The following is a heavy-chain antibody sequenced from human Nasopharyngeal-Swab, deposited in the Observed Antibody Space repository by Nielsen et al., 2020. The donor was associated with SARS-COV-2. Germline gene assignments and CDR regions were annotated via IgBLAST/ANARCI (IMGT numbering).Heavy chain of an antibody. CDR1: GFTFDTYA. J-gene: IGHJ4*02. D-gene: IGHD3-10*01. Sequence: GESLKISCAASGFTFDTYALSWVRQPPGKGLDWVSSISGSGHGHITYYADSVKGRFTISRDNSKSTLYLQMNGLRAEDTAIYYCAKRKVYGAGTFDYWGQGILVTVSS. V-gene: IGHV3-23*01. CDR2: ISGSGHGHIT. CDR3: AKRKVYGAGTFDY.